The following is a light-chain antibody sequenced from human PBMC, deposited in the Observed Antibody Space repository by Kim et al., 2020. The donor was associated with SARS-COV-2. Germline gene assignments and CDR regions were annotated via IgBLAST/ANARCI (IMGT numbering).Light chain of an antibody. CDR3: QAWDSSSE. J-gene: IGLJ2*01. V-gene: IGLV3-1*01. CDR2: HDS. CDR1: KLGDKY. Sequence: SYELTQPPSVSVAPGQTASITCCGDKLGDKYACWYQQKPGQSPVLVIYHDSKRPSGIPERFSGSNSGNTATLTISGAQAVDEADYYCQAWDSSSEVGGG.